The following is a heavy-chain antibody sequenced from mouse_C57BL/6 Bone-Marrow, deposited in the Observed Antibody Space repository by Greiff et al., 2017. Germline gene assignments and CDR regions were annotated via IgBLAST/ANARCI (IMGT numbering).Heavy chain of an antibody. CDR3: ARRDSSGFAWFAY. CDR2: IFPGDGDP. Sequence: QVQLQQSGPELVKPGASVKISCKASGYAFSSSWMNWVKQRPGKGLEWIGRIFPGDGDPNYNGKFKGKATLTADKSSSTAYMQLISLTSEDSAVYFSARRDSSGFAWFAYWGQGTLVTVSA. CDR1: GYAFSSSW. V-gene: IGHV1-82*01. J-gene: IGHJ3*01. D-gene: IGHD3-2*02.